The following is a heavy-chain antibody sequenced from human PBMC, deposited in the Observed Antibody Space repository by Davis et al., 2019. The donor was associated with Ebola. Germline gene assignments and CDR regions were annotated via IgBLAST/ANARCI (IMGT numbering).Heavy chain of an antibody. CDR1: GFTFSSYE. Sequence: GESLKISCAASGFTFSSYEMNWVRQAPGKGLEWVAVISYDRSNKYYADSVKGRFTISRDNSKNTLYLQMNSLRAEDTAVYYCARDLVRYNWNYWGMDVWGQGTTVTVSS. V-gene: IGHV3-30*04. J-gene: IGHJ6*02. D-gene: IGHD1-20*01. CDR3: ARDLVRYNWNYWGMDV. CDR2: ISYDRSNK.